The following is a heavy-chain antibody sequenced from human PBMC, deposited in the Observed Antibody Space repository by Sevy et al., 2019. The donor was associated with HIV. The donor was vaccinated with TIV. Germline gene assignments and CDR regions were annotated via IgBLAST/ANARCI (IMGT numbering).Heavy chain of an antibody. CDR3: AKDLRRGDILTGYLNY. D-gene: IGHD3-9*01. J-gene: IGHJ4*02. V-gene: IGHV3-9*01. Sequence: GGSLRLSCTASGFKFDDYAMHWVRQPPGKGLEWVSGITWDGGRTGYADSVKGRFIISRDNTKSSLYLQMNSLRAEDTALYYCAKDLRRGDILTGYLNYWGQGILVNVSS. CDR1: GFKFDDYA. CDR2: ITWDGGRT.